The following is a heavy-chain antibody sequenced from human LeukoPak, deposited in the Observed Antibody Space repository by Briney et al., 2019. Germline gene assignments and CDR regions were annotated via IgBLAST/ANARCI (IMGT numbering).Heavy chain of an antibody. CDR2: ISAYNGNT. CDR1: GYTFTSSG. D-gene: IGHD6-13*01. CDR3: ARNGPGYSSSSFDY. J-gene: IGHJ4*02. Sequence: GASVKVSCKASGYTFTSSGISWVRQAPGQGLEWMGWISAYNGNTNYAQKLQGRVTMTTDTSTSTAYMELRSLRSDDTAVYYCARNGPGYSSSSFDYWGQGTLVTVSS. V-gene: IGHV1-18*01.